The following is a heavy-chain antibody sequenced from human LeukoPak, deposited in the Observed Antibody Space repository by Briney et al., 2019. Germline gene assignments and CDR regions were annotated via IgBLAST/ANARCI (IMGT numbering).Heavy chain of an antibody. CDR1: GYTLTELS. V-gene: IGHV1-24*01. J-gene: IGHJ4*02. CDR2: FDPEDGET. D-gene: IGHD5-24*01. Sequence: ASVKVSCKVSGYTLTELSMHWVRQAPGKGPEWMGGFDPEDGETIYAQKFQGRVTMTEDTSTDTAYMELSSLRSEDTAVYYCATDLMDTGGYKTFDYWGQGTLATVSS. CDR3: ATDLMDTGGYKTFDY.